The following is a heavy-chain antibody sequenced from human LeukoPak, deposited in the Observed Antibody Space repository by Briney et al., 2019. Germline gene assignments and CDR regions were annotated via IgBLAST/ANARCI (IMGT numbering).Heavy chain of an antibody. Sequence: GESLKISCKGSGYSFTSYWIGWVRQMPGKGLEWMGITYPGDSDTRYSPSFQGQVTISADKSISTAYLQWSSLKASDTAMYYCARHPQDEAYYYGSETYAFDIWGQGTMVTVSS. CDR3: ARHPQDEAYYYGSETYAFDI. CDR2: TYPGDSDT. D-gene: IGHD3-10*01. J-gene: IGHJ3*02. CDR1: GYSFTSYW. V-gene: IGHV5-51*01.